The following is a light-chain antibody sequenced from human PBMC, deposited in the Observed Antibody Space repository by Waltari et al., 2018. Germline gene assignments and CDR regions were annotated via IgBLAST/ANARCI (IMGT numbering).Light chain of an antibody. Sequence: DIQMTQSPSTLSASVGARVTITCPASQSISSWLAWYQQKPGKAPKLLIYKASSLESGVPSRFSGSGSGTEFTLTISSLQPDDFATYYCQQYNSYPYTFGQGTKLEIK. CDR2: KAS. J-gene: IGKJ2*01. CDR1: QSISSW. V-gene: IGKV1-5*03. CDR3: QQYNSYPYT.